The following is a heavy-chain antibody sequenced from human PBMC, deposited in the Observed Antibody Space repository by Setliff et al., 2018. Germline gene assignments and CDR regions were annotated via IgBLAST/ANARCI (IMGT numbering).Heavy chain of an antibody. V-gene: IGHV3-21*01. J-gene: IGHJ4*02. CDR3: ARSINGYQQRYDI. Sequence: PGGSLRLSCAASGFTFTAYTMNWVRQAPGQGLEWVASIDTSSYWIYYADSVKGRFTISRDNAKNSLYLLMKSVRVDDTAVYYCARSINGYQQRYDIWGQGALVTSPQ. CDR2: IDTSSYWI. CDR1: GFTFTAYT. D-gene: IGHD3-22*01.